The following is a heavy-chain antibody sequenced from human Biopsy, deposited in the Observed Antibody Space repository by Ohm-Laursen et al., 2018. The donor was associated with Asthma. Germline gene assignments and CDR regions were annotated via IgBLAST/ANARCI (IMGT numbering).Heavy chain of an antibody. D-gene: IGHD3-22*01. CDR1: YGSITSGGYY. J-gene: IGHJ4*02. CDR3: ARAQDYYDSRGYYRSFDY. CDR2: IYYSGST. Sequence: TLSLTCTVSYGSITSGGYYWTWIRQPPGKGLEWIGFIYYSGSTYHNPSLKSRVSISIDTSKNQFSLKLSSVTAADTAVYYCARAQDYYDSRGYYRSFDYWGQGTLVTVSS. V-gene: IGHV4-31*03.